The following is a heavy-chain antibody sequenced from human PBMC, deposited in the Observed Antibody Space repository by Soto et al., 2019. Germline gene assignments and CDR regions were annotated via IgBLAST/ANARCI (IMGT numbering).Heavy chain of an antibody. J-gene: IGHJ4*02. CDR2: ISASIGNT. V-gene: IGHV1-18*01. CDR1: GDTFSSYG. D-gene: IGHD2-15*01. Sequence: GASVKVSCKASGDTFSSYGISWVRQAPGQGLEWRGWISASIGNTNYAQKLQGRVTMTTDTSTSTAYMELRSLRSDDTAVYYCARDGRSYYGCSGGSCQYRFDYWGQGTLVTVS. CDR3: ARDGRSYYGCSGGSCQYRFDY.